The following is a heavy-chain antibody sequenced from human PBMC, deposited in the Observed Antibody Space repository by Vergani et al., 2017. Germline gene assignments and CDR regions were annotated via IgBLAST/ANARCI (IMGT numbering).Heavy chain of an antibody. V-gene: IGHV4-39*01. CDR2: IYYSGST. Sequence: QLQLQESGPGLVKPSETLSLTCTVSGGSISSSSYYWGWIRQPPGKGREWIGSIYYSGSTYYNPSLTSRVTISVDTSKNQFSLKLSSVTAADTAVYYCAESGSQWLVQYYFDYWGQGTLVTVSS. J-gene: IGHJ4*02. CDR1: GGSISSSSYY. CDR3: AESGSQWLVQYYFDY. D-gene: IGHD6-19*01.